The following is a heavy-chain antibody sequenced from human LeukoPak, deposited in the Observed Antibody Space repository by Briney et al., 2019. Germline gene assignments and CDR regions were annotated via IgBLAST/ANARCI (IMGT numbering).Heavy chain of an antibody. CDR2: ISYDGSNK. V-gene: IGHV3-30*03. D-gene: IGHD1-1*01. Sequence: GGSLRLSCAASGFTVSSNYMSWVRQAPGKGLEWVAVISYDGSNKYYADSVKGRFTISRDNSKNTLYLQMNSLRAEDTAVYYCARDYKEHGTFDYWGQGTLVTVSS. CDR1: GFTVSSNY. J-gene: IGHJ4*02. CDR3: ARDYKEHGTFDY.